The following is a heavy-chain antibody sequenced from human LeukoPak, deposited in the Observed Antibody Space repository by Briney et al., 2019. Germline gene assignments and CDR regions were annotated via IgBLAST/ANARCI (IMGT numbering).Heavy chain of an antibody. V-gene: IGHV1-18*01. CDR3: ARDLAEPYYYDSSGYYSGDY. CDR2: ISAYNGNT. Sequence: ASVKVSCKASGYTFTSYGISWVRQAPGQGLEWMGWISAYNGNTNYAQKLQGRVTMTTDTSTSTAYMELRSLRSDDTAVYYCARDLAEPYYYDSSGYYSGDYWGQGTLVTVSS. J-gene: IGHJ4*02. D-gene: IGHD3-22*01. CDR1: GYTFTSYG.